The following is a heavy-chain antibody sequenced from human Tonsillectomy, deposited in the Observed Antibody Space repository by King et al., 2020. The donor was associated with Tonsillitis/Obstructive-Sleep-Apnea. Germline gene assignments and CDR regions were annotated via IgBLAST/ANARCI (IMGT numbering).Heavy chain of an antibody. V-gene: IGHV3-33*01. CDR3: ARDKGGNAYSFPS. Sequence: VQLVESGGGVVQPGRSLRLSCAASGFTFSSYGMHWVRQAPGKGLEWVAVIWFDGSIEYYADSVKGRFTISRDNSKNTLYLQMNSLRAEDTAVYYCARDKGGNAYSFPSWGPGTLVAVSS. CDR2: IWFDGSIE. CDR1: GFTFSSYG. J-gene: IGHJ1*01. D-gene: IGHD4-23*01.